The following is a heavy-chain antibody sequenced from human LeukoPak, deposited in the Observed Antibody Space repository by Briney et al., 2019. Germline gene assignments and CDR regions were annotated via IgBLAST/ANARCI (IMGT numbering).Heavy chain of an antibody. CDR2: IIPIFGTA. V-gene: IGHV1-69*13. D-gene: IGHD3-10*01. Sequence: GASVKVSCKASGGTFSSYAISWVRQAPGQGLEWMGGIIPIFGTANYVQKFQGRVTITADESTSTAYMELSSLRSEDTAVYYCARGPRITLIRGGQWYYYMDVWGKGTTVTISS. CDR3: ARGPRITLIRGGQWYYYMDV. J-gene: IGHJ6*03. CDR1: GGTFSSYA.